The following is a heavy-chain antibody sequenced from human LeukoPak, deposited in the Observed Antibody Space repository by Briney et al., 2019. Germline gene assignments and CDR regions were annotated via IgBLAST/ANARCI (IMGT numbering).Heavy chain of an antibody. Sequence: ASVKVSCKCSGYAFTVRYLHLVRQPPGQGLGWMGWINPNSGATTYAQTFQGRVTMTRDTSISTVYMDLSSLTSDDTAVYYCARVGSGWYLLYWGQGTLVTVSS. CDR3: ARVGSGWYLLY. J-gene: IGHJ4*02. V-gene: IGHV1-2*02. CDR2: INPNSGAT. CDR1: GYAFTVRY. D-gene: IGHD6-19*01.